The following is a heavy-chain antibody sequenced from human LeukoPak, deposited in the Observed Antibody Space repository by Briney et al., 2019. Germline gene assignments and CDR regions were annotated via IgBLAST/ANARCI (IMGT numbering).Heavy chain of an antibody. CDR1: GGSISSADYY. V-gene: IGHV4-30-4*08. J-gene: IGHJ6*02. CDR2: IIHNRGTGRGST. CDR3: ARGPREAEPGILGYSYYYYGLDV. Sequence: TSQTLSLTCTVSGGSISSADYYWTWIRQPPGKGLEWIGEIIHNRGTGRGSTSYNPSLKSRVTISVDTSRNQFSLKLNSVTAADTAVYYCARGPREAEPGILGYSYYYYGLDVWGQGTTVTVSS. D-gene: IGHD6-13*01.